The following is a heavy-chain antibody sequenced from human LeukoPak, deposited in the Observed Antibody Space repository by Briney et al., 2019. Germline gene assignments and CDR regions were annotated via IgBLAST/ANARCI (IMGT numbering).Heavy chain of an antibody. CDR3: ANSRSGSANWALQFFDN. J-gene: IGHJ4*02. V-gene: IGHV3-23*01. Sequence: PGGSLRLSCAVSGFAFGSEAMSWVRQSPARGLEWVASISTGGATTYYADYVKGRFTISRDNSKNSLFVQMNSLRAEDTAVYFCANSRSGSANWALQFFDNWGQGTLVTVSS. CDR1: GFAFGSEA. CDR2: ISTGGATT. D-gene: IGHD1-1*01.